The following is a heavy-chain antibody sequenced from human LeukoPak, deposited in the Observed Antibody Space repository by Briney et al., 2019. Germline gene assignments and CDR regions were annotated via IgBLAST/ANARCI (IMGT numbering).Heavy chain of an antibody. CDR1: GFTFGAYW. J-gene: IGHJ6*02. CDR3: VRGRDIVATAPYYYCGMDV. Sequence: GGSLRLSCAASGFTFGAYWMNWVRQAPGKGLEWVANIWQGESGAHYVDSVTGRFIISGDSAKTSLYLQMNNLRAEDSAVYYCVRGRDIVATAPYYYCGMDVWGQGTTVTVSS. V-gene: IGHV3-7*04. D-gene: IGHD5-12*01. CDR2: IWQGESGA.